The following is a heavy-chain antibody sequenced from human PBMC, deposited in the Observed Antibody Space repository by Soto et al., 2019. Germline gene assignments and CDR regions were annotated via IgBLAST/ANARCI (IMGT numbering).Heavy chain of an antibody. Sequence: QVHLVQSGAEVRMPGASVKVSCKASGYTFTDYFMHWVRQAPGQGLEWMGIINPRSGDTGYAQKFQGRVIMTTDTSTSIVYMELSGLTSEDTAIYYCARRDSYNSNCFSNWFDPCGQGTLVTVSS. J-gene: IGHJ5*02. V-gene: IGHV1-46*03. CDR2: INPRSGDT. D-gene: IGHD6-13*01. CDR1: GYTFTDYF. CDR3: ARRDSYNSNCFSNWFDP.